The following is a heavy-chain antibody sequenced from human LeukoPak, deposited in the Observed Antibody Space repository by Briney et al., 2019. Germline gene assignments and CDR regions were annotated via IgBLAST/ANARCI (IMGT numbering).Heavy chain of an antibody. J-gene: IGHJ6*03. D-gene: IGHD3-3*01. Sequence: ASVKVSCKASGYTFTSYDINWVRQATGQGLEWMGWMNPNSGNTGYAQKFQGRVTMTRNTSISTAYMELSSLRSEDTAVYYCARVGYDFWSGYFVYYYYMGVWGKGTTVTVSS. V-gene: IGHV1-8*01. CDR2: MNPNSGNT. CDR1: GYTFTSYD. CDR3: ARVGYDFWSGYFVYYYYMGV.